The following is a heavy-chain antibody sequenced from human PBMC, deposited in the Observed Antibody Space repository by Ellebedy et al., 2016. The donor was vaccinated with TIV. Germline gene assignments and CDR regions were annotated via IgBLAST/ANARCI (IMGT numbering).Heavy chain of an antibody. J-gene: IGHJ4*02. CDR3: ARVGSGCLDY. V-gene: IGHV3-7*01. CDR1: EFTSSRYW. D-gene: IGHD6-19*01. Sequence: GGSLRLXXVASEFTSSRYWMSWVRQAPGKGLEWVAKINQDGNKKDYVDSVKGRFTISRDNAKNSLYLQMNSLRDEDTAVYYCARVGSGCLDYWGQGTLVTVSS. CDR2: INQDGNKK.